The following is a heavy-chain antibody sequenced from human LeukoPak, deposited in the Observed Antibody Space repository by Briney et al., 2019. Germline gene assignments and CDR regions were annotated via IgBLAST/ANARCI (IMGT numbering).Heavy chain of an antibody. D-gene: IGHD3-9*01. CDR2: IYYSWST. J-gene: IGHJ3*02. Sequence: SETLSLTCTVSGGSISSYYWGWIRQPPGKGLEWIGYIYYSWSTNYNPSLKSRVTISVDTSKNQFSLKLSSVTAADTAVYYCARLHDILTGYYRGAFDIWGQGTMVTVSS. V-gene: IGHV4-59*08. CDR1: GGSISSYY. CDR3: ARLHDILTGYYRGAFDI.